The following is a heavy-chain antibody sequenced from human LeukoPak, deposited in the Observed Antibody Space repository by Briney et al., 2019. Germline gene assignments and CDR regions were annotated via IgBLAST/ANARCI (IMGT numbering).Heavy chain of an antibody. Sequence: PGGSLRLSCAASGFTFSSYGMHWVRQAPGKGLEWVAFLQFDGSERYYGDSVKGRFTISRDNSKNTLYLQMNSLRAEDTAVYYCAKDYEDRGIRFGFAPWGQGTLVTVSS. J-gene: IGHJ5*02. CDR2: LQFDGSER. D-gene: IGHD3-10*01. CDR1: GFTFSSYG. CDR3: AKDYEDRGIRFGFAP. V-gene: IGHV3-30*02.